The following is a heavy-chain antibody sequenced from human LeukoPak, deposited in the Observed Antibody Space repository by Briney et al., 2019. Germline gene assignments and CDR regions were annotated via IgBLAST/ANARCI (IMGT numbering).Heavy chain of an antibody. CDR2: IGYSGTT. CDR3: ARIGGVFHH. J-gene: IGHJ1*01. D-gene: IGHD3-10*01. Sequence: PSETLSLTCTVSGGSISSYYWNWVRQPPGKGLEWIGQIGYSGTTNYKPSLKSRLTISTDASKNHFSLRLTSVTPADTAVYYCARIGGVFHHWGQGTLVTVSS. V-gene: IGHV4-59*01. CDR1: GGSISSYY.